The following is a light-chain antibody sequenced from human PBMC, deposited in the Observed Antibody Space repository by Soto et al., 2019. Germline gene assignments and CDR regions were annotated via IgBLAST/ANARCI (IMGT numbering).Light chain of an antibody. CDR3: HQYVTSPNT. Sequence: IVXXXSPGXXXLXPGEXXXXXXXXSQXVXXSHLAWYQQKPGQSPRLLIYGASTRATAIPDRFSGSGSGTDFSLTISRLEPEDVAVYYCHQYVTSPNTFGQGTKLEIK. J-gene: IGKJ2*01. CDR1: QXVXXSH. V-gene: IGKV3-20*01. CDR2: GAS.